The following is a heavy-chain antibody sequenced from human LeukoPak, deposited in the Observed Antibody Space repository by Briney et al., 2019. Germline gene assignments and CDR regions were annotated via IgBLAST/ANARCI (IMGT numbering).Heavy chain of an antibody. CDR1: GFTFSSYG. CDR2: ISGSGGST. Sequence: GGSLRLSCAASGFTFSSYGMSWVRQAPGKGLEWVSAISGSGGSTYYADSVKGRFTISRDNSKNTLYLQMNSLRAEDTAVYYCARVPAGVIGMKDAFDIWGQGTMVTVSS. D-gene: IGHD3-16*02. V-gene: IGHV3-23*01. J-gene: IGHJ3*02. CDR3: ARVPAGVIGMKDAFDI.